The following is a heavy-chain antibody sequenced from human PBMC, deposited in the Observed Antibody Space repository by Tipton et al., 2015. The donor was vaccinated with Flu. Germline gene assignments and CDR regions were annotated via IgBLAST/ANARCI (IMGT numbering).Heavy chain of an antibody. Sequence: TLSLTCAVYGGSFSGYYWSWIRQPPGKGLEWIGEINHSGSTNYNPSLKSRVTISVDTSKNQFSLKLSSVTAADTAVYYCARGRDYGEPVLGYWGQGTLVTVSS. CDR1: GGSFSGYY. V-gene: IGHV4-34*01. CDR2: INHSGST. D-gene: IGHD4-17*01. CDR3: ARGRDYGEPVLGY. J-gene: IGHJ4*02.